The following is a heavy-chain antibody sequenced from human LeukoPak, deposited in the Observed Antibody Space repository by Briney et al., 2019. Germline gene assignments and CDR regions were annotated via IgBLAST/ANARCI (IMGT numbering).Heavy chain of an antibody. CDR2: IYSGGST. J-gene: IGHJ4*02. D-gene: IGHD3-10*01. Sequence: GGSLRLSCTASGFTFSSYEMNWVRQAPGKGLEWVSVIYSGGSTYYAASVKGRFTISRDNTKNTPYLQMNSLRADDTAVYYCASPVFGGLATRGAFDYWGQGALVTVSS. CDR3: ASPVFGGLATRGAFDY. CDR1: GFTFSSYE. V-gene: IGHV3-53*01.